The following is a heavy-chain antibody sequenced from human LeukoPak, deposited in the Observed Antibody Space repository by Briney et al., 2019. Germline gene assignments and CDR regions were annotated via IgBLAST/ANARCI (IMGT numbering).Heavy chain of an antibody. CDR3: ASPALGQVTMKP. J-gene: IGHJ5*02. D-gene: IGHD3-22*01. Sequence: GGSLRLSCAASGFTFSSYSMHWVRQAPGKGLEWVSSISDSSSYIYYADSVKGRFTISRDNAKNSLYLRMNSLRAEDTAMYYCASPALGQVTMKPWGQGTLVIVSS. V-gene: IGHV3-21*01. CDR1: GFTFSSYS. CDR2: ISDSSSYI.